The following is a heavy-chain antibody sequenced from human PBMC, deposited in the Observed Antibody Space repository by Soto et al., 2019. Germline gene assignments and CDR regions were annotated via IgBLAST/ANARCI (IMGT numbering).Heavy chain of an antibody. CDR2: ISAYNGNT. Sequence: ASVKVSCKASGYTFTSYGVSWVRQAPGQGLEWMGWISAYNGNTNYAQKLQGRVTMTTDTSTSTAYMELRSLRSDDTAVYYCARDLGYYDFWSGFGSDYGMDVWGQGTTVTVSS. CDR3: ARDLGYYDFWSGFGSDYGMDV. V-gene: IGHV1-18*04. CDR1: GYTFTSYG. D-gene: IGHD3-3*01. J-gene: IGHJ6*02.